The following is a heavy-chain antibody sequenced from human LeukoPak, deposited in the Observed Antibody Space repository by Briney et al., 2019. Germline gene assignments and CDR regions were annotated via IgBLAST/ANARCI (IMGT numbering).Heavy chain of an antibody. CDR3: ARGWRMATNPTYYYYYYGMDV. J-gene: IGHJ6*02. V-gene: IGHV4-59*01. D-gene: IGHD5-12*01. CDR1: GGSISSYY. CDR2: IYYSGST. Sequence: ETLSLTCTVSGGSISSYYWSWIRQPPGKGLEWIGYIYYSGSTNYNPSLKSRVTISVDTSKNQFSLKLSSVTAADTAVYYCARGWRMATNPTYYYYYYGMDVWGQGTTVTVSS.